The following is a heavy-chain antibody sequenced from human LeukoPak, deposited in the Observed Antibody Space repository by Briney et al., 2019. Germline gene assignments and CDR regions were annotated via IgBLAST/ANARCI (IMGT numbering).Heavy chain of an antibody. J-gene: IGHJ4*02. V-gene: IGHV4-39*07. D-gene: IGHD3-22*01. Sequence: SETLSLTCTVSGGSISSGSYYWSWIRQPPGKGLEWIGEINHSGSTNYNPSLKSRVTISVDTSKNQFSLKLSSVTAADTAVYYCARLNRYYYDSSGYRDYWGQGTLVTVSP. CDR3: ARLNRYYYDSSGYRDY. CDR2: INHSGST. CDR1: GGSISSGSYY.